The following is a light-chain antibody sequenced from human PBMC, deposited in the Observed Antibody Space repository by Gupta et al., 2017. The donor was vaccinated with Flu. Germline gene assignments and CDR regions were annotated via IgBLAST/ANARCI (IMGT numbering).Light chain of an antibody. J-gene: IGKJ3*01. CDR3: QQSYSTLFT. Sequence: IKITQSQSSLSASLGDRVTITCRASQSISSYLNWYQQKPGKAPKLLIYAASSLQSGVPSRFSGSGSGTDFTLTISSLQPEDFATYYCQQSYSTLFTFGPGTKVDIK. V-gene: IGKV1-39*01. CDR2: AAS. CDR1: QSISSY.